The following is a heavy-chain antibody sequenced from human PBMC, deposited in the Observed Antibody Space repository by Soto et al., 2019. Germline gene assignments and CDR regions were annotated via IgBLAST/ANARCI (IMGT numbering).Heavy chain of an antibody. V-gene: IGHV3-23*01. J-gene: IGHJ6*02. CDR3: AREWNYYGSGKKRQSYGMDV. D-gene: IGHD3-10*01. CDR2: ISSIGSTT. Sequence: EEQLLESGGGLVQPGGSLRLSCAASGFTFSNYAMTWVRQAPGKGLEWVSIISSIGSTTYYSDSVKGRFSISRDNSKSTLYLQMNSLRAEDTAVYFCAREWNYYGSGKKRQSYGMDVWGQGTTGTVSS. CDR1: GFTFSNYA.